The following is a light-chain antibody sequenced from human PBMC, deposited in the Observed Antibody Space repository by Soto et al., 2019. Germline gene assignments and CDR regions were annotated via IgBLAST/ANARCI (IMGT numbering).Light chain of an antibody. J-gene: IGKJ4*01. V-gene: IGKV1-33*01. Sequence: IQMTQSPSSLSASVGDRVTITCQASQDIANYLNWYQQKAGRAPKSLIYDASNLETGVPSRFSGSGSGTDFTLTISSLQPEDIATYYCQQYDNLPLTFGGGTKVDIK. CDR2: DAS. CDR1: QDIANY. CDR3: QQYDNLPLT.